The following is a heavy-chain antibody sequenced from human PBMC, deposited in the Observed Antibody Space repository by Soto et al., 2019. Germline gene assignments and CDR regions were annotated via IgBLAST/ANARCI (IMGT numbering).Heavy chain of an antibody. CDR2: IYWDDGK. D-gene: IGHD3-10*01. J-gene: IGHJ1*01. CDR3: AHSPAPRVYFQH. Sequence: ESGPTLVNPTQTLTLTCVFSGFSLNTGGVIVGWIHQPPGKALEWVALIYWDDGKRYSPSLKSRLTITKETSRNQVVLTMTNVDPEDTATYFCAHSPAPRVYFQHWGEGTLVTVSS. V-gene: IGHV2-5*02. CDR1: GFSLNTGGVI.